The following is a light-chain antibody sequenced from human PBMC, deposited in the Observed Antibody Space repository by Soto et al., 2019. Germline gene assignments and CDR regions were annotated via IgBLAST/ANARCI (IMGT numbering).Light chain of an antibody. CDR2: DAS. Sequence: ILMTQSPATLSVSPGARATLSCRASQSVSNNLAWYQQKPGQAPRLLIYDASTRATGIPARFSGSGSGTEFTLTICGLQSEDFAVYYCQQYNTWPPGTFGQGTKVEIK. J-gene: IGKJ1*01. CDR3: QQYNTWPPGT. V-gene: IGKV3-15*01. CDR1: QSVSNN.